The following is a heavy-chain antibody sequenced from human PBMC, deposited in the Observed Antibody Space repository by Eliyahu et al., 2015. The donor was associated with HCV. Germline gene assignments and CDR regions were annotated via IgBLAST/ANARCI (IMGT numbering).Heavy chain of an antibody. V-gene: IGHV3-9*01. CDR2: ISWDSGSV. J-gene: IGHJ4*02. CDR1: GFTFXXYA. Sequence: EVQLVESGGGLVQPGRSLRLSCAASGFTFXXYALNWVRQAPGKGLEXVSGISWDSGSVGYADSVRGRFTSSRDNAKNSLYLQMTSLRAEDTALYYCAKANSDYYGSGTYLYYFDYWGQGTLVTVSS. CDR3: AKANSDYYGSGTYLYYFDY. D-gene: IGHD3-10*01.